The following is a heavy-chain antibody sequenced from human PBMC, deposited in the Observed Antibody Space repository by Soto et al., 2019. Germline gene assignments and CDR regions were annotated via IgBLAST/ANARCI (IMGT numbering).Heavy chain of an antibody. CDR1: GGSISSGGYY. J-gene: IGHJ5*02. CDR2: IYYSGST. Sequence: QVQLQESGPGLVKPSQTLSLTCTVSGGSISSGGYYWSWIRQHPGKGLEWIGYIYYSGSTYYNPSLKSRVTIAXXXXXXQFXLXXSSXXAAXTAVYYCARGSTLLHPWGQGTLVTVSS. V-gene: IGHV4-31*03. CDR3: ARGSTLLHP. D-gene: IGHD2-15*01.